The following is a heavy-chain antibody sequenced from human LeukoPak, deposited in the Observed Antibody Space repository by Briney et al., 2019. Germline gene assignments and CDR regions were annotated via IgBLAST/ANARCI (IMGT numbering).Heavy chain of an antibody. CDR2: ISGSGGST. CDR3: AKDQRAINYYYGMDV. CDR1: GFTFSSYA. V-gene: IGHV3-23*01. D-gene: IGHD3-10*01. J-gene: IGHJ6*02. Sequence: GGSLRLSCAASGFTFSSYAMSWVRQAPGKGLEWVSAISGSGGSTYYADSVKGRFTISRDNSKNTLYLQMNSLRAEDTAVYYCAKDQRAINYYYGMDVWGQGTTGTVSS.